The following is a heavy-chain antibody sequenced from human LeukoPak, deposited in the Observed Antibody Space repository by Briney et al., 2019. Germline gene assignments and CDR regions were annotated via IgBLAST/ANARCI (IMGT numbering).Heavy chain of an antibody. CDR1: GYTFTGYY. CDR2: INPNSGGT. V-gene: IGHV1-2*06. J-gene: IGHJ6*02. D-gene: IGHD3-10*01. CDR3: ARRGPRGFGYYYYGMDV. Sequence: GASVKVSCTASGYTFTGYYMHWVRQAPGQGLEWMGRINPNSGGTNYAQKFQGRVTMTRDTSISTAYMELSSLRSEDTAVYYCARRGPRGFGYYYYGMDVWGQGTTVTVSS.